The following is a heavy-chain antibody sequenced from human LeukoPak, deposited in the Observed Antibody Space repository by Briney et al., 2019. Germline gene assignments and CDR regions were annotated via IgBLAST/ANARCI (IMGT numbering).Heavy chain of an antibody. D-gene: IGHD3-9*01. CDR2: INHSGST. CDR1: GGSFSGYY. V-gene: IGHV4-34*01. Sequence: SETLCLTCAVYGGSFSGYYWSWIRQPPGKGLEWIGEINHSGSTNYNTSLKSRGTISVDKSKNKLSLLQRSVPAADTTVYYCSRGACLTCFWGPRYYFHFWRQGILVSVSS. J-gene: IGHJ4*02. CDR3: SRGACLTCFWGPRYYFHF.